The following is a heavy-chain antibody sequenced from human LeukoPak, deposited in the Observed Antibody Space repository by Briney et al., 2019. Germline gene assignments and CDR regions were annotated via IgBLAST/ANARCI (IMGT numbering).Heavy chain of an antibody. CDR3: AREEWESKMGHFDC. CDR1: GFTVGSYY. Sequence: PGGSLRLSCAASGFTVGSYYMSWLRQAPGKEPEWVSSFGPTGKTYYADSVKGRFTISRDISKNTLYLQVNSLRAEDTAVFYCAREEWESKMGHFDCWGRGTLVTVSS. J-gene: IGHJ4*02. D-gene: IGHD1-26*01. CDR2: FGPTGKT. V-gene: IGHV3-23*01.